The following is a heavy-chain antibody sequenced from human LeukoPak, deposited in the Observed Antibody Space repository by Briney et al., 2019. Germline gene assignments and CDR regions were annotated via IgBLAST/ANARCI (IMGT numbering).Heavy chain of an antibody. CDR1: GGSISSYY. D-gene: IGHD5-12*01. CDR2: IYYSGST. J-gene: IGHJ6*02. CDR3: ARHQNPSAYNSNYYYGMDV. V-gene: IGHV4-59*08. Sequence: PSETLSLTCTVSGGSISSYYWSWIRQPPGKGLEWIGYIYYSGSTNYNPSLKSRVTISVDTSKNQFSLKLSSVTAADTAVYYCARHQNPSAYNSNYYYGMDVWGQGTTVTVSS.